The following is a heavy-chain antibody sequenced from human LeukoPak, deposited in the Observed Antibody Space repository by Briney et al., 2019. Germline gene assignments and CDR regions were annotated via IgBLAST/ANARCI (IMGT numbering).Heavy chain of an antibody. CDR2: VYNSGDT. Sequence: SETLSLTCTVSGGSTSSDYWSWIRQSPGKGLEWVEYVYNSGDTGKNPSLKSRVTILLDTSRNQCSLKLTSVSAADTAVYYSARLKLGAYFDLWGRGTLVTVSS. J-gene: IGHJ2*01. D-gene: IGHD3-16*01. V-gene: IGHV4-59*08. CDR1: GGSTSSDY. CDR3: ARLKLGAYFDL.